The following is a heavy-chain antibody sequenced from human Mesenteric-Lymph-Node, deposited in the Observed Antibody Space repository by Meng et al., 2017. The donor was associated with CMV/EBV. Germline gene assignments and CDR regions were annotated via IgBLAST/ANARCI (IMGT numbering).Heavy chain of an antibody. CDR3: ARGSSYDILTGYFDY. D-gene: IGHD3-9*01. CDR2: INHSGST. V-gene: IGHV4-34*01. Sequence: QVAVHQWGAGLLKPSETLSVTCAVYGGSFSGYYWNWIRQSPEKGLEWIGEINHSGSTTYNPSFTSRIIISVDTSTNQISLNMSSVTAADTAVYYCARGSSYDILTGYFDYWGQGALVTVSS. CDR1: GGSFSGYY. J-gene: IGHJ4*02.